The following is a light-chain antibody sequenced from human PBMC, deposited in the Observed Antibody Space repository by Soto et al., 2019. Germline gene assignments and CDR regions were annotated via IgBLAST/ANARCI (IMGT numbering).Light chain of an antibody. CDR2: GVS. CDR3: QQYDSSPWT. V-gene: IGKV3-20*01. CDR1: QSVSGTY. Sequence: EIVLTQSPGTLSLSPGERATLSCRASQSVSGTYLAWYQQKPGQATRLLIYGVSSRATGIPDRFSGSGSGTDFTLTISRLEPEDFAVYYCQQYDSSPWTFGQGIKVEIK. J-gene: IGKJ1*01.